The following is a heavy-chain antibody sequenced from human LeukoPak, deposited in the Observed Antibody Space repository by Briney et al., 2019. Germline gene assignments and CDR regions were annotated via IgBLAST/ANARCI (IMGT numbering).Heavy chain of an antibody. CDR1: GFIFDDYS. CDR3: ARARPRLGELHFDH. CDR2: LRSKAYDGTT. J-gene: IGHJ4*02. Sequence: PGGSLRLSCSVSGFIFDDYSLHWVRQAPGKGLEWVGFLRSKAYDGTTEYAASVKGRATISRDDSKSVAYLQLNSLKTEDTAMYYCARARPRLGELHFDHWGQGTLVTVSS. V-gene: IGHV3-49*04. D-gene: IGHD3-16*01.